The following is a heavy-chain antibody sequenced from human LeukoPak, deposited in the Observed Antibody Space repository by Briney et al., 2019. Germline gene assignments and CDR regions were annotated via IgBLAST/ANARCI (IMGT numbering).Heavy chain of an antibody. J-gene: IGHJ4*02. V-gene: IGHV3-23*01. CDR2: ISGGGCNT. D-gene: IGHD5-18*01. Sequence: GGSLRLSCAASGFTFSSYAMNWVRQVPGKGLEWVSPISGGGCNTYYADSVKGRFTISRDNSKNTLYLQMNSLRVEDTAVYYCAKLFSYGLLPYFDYWGQGTLVTVSS. CDR1: GFTFSSYA. CDR3: AKLFSYGLLPYFDY.